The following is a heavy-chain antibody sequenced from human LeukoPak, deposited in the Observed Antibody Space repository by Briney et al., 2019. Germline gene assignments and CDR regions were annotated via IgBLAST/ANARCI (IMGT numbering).Heavy chain of an antibody. CDR3: ARSRGRAAAASTGFDY. CDR2: INHSGST. Sequence: PSETLSLTCAVYGGSFSGYYWSWIRQPPGKGLEWIGEINHSGSTTYNPSLKSRVTMSLDTSKRQFTLKLTSMTAMDTAVYFCARSRGRAAAASTGFDYWGQGSLVTVSS. D-gene: IGHD6-25*01. CDR1: GGSFSGYY. J-gene: IGHJ4*02. V-gene: IGHV4-34*01.